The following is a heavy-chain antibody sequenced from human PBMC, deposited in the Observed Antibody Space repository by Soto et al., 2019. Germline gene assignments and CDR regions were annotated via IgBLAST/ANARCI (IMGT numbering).Heavy chain of an antibody. J-gene: IGHJ6*03. CDR3: ARVAYDFWSGWGGAGYYYYLDV. CDR2: IYYSGST. D-gene: IGHD3-3*01. Sequence: QVQLQESGPGLVKPSETLSLTRTVSGGSTSSYYWSWIRQPPGKGLEWIGYIYYSGSTNYNSSLKSRVTISVDTSKNQFSLKLSAVTAADTAVYFCARVAYDFWSGWGGAGYYYYLDVWGKGTRVTVSS. V-gene: IGHV4-59*01. CDR1: GGSTSSYY.